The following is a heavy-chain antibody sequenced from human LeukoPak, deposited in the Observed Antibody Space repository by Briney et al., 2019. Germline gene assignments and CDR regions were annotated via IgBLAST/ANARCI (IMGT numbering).Heavy chain of an antibody. D-gene: IGHD6-6*01. Sequence: GASVGVSCKTSGYTFTDYYIHWMRQAPGPGLEWMGWINSNSGGISYAQKFQGRVTLTRDTPARTVFMELNRLTSDDTAVYYCARTSIAARRADFDYWGQGTVVTVSS. J-gene: IGHJ4*02. V-gene: IGHV1-2*02. CDR3: ARTSIAARRADFDY. CDR2: INSNSGGI. CDR1: GYTFTDYY.